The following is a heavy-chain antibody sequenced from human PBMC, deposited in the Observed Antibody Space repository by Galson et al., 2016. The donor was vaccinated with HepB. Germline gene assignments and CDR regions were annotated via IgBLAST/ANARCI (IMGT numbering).Heavy chain of an antibody. D-gene: IGHD3-9*01. J-gene: IGHJ4*02. CDR3: ARLRYLDWFFDY. CDR2: IYPGGST. V-gene: IGHV4-4*02. CDR1: GGSISSSNW. Sequence: SETLSLTCVVSGGSISSSNWWTWVRQPPGKGLEWIGEIYPGGSTNYNPSLKSRATISLDTSKNQFSLRLTSVTAADTAVYFCARLRYLDWFFDYWGPGTLVTVSS.